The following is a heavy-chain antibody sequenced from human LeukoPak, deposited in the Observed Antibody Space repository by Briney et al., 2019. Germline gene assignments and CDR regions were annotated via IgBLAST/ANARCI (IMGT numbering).Heavy chain of an antibody. V-gene: IGHV3-48*04. CDR2: ISSSSSTI. J-gene: IGHJ1*01. Sequence: GGSLRLSCAASGFTFSSYSMNWVRQAPGKGLEWVSYISSSSSTIYYADSVKGRFTISRDNAKNSLYLQMNSLRAEDTAVYYCARDILTGSQSRFQHWGQGTLVTVSS. CDR1: GFTFSSYS. D-gene: IGHD3-9*01. CDR3: ARDILTGSQSRFQH.